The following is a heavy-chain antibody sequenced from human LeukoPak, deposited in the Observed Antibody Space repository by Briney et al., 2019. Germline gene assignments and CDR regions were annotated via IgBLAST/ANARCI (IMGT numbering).Heavy chain of an antibody. Sequence: ASVKVSCKASGYTFTSYGISWMRQAPGQGLEWMGWISAYNGNTNYAQKLQGRVTMTTDTSTSTAYMELRSLRSDDTAVYYCAKTYYYDSSGLNAFDIWGQGTMVTVSS. CDR3: AKTYYYDSSGLNAFDI. CDR1: GYTFTSYG. CDR2: ISAYNGNT. V-gene: IGHV1-18*01. J-gene: IGHJ3*02. D-gene: IGHD3-22*01.